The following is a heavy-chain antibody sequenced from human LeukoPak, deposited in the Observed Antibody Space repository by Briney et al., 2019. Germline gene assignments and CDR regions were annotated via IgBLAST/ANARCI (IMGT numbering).Heavy chain of an antibody. V-gene: IGHV6-1*01. Sequence: SQTLSPTCAISGDSVSSNSAAWSWIRQSPSRGLEWLGRTYYRSKWYNDYALSVKSRITINPDTSKNQFSLQLNSVTPEDTAVYYCARETTASGSPFDYWGQGTLVTVPS. CDR3: ARETTASGSPFDY. CDR1: GDSVSSNSAA. D-gene: IGHD6-19*01. CDR2: TYYRSKWYN. J-gene: IGHJ4*02.